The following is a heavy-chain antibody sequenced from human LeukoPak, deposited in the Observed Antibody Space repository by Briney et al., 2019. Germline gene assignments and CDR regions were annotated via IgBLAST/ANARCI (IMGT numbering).Heavy chain of an antibody. V-gene: IGHV3-48*03. D-gene: IGHD1-26*01. CDR2: ISSSGSTI. J-gene: IGHJ3*02. CDR1: GFTFSSYE. CDR3: ARVRIVGARDAFDI. Sequence: GGSLRLSCAASGFTFSSYEMNWVRQAPGKGLEWVSYISSSGSTIYYADSVKGRFTISRDNAKNSLYLQMNSLRAEDTAVYYCARVRIVGARDAFDIWGQGTMVTVSS.